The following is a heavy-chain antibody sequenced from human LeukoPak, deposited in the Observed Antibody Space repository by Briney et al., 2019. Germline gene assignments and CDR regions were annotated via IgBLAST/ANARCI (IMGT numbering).Heavy chain of an antibody. J-gene: IGHJ4*02. V-gene: IGHV3-30*18. D-gene: IGHD4-17*01. CDR3: AKKHRYGDLGVDF. CDR1: GFTFSSYG. CDR2: ISYDGSNK. Sequence: GGSLRLSCAGSGFTFSSYGMHGVRQAPGKGLEWVAVISYDGSNKYYADSVKGRFTISRDNSKSTLYLQMNSLRAEDTAVYYCAKKHRYGDLGVDFWGQGTLVTLSS.